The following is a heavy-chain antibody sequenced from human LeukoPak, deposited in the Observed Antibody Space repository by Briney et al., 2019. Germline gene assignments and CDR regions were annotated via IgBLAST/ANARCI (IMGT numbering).Heavy chain of an antibody. CDR3: ARGLVTIFGVVPHGMDV. CDR2: MNPNSGNT. Sequence: ASVKVSCKASGYTFTSYDINMVRQATGQGLEWMGWMNPNSGNTGYAKKFQGRVTMTRNTSISTAYMELSSLRPEDTAVYYCARGLVTIFGVVPHGMDVWGQGTTVTVSS. V-gene: IGHV1-8*01. J-gene: IGHJ6*02. D-gene: IGHD3-3*01. CDR1: GYTFTSYD.